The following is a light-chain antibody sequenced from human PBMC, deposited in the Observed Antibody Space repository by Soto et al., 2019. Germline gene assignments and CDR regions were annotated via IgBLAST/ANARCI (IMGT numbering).Light chain of an antibody. CDR2: DAS. V-gene: IGKV3-11*01. Sequence: EIVLTQSPATLSLSPGERATLSCRASQSVSSYLAWYQQKPGQAPRLLIYDASNRATGIPARFSGSGSGTDVTLTISSLEPEDFAVYYGQQRSNWPLLTFGGGTNVEIK. CDR1: QSVSSY. CDR3: QQRSNWPLLT. J-gene: IGKJ4*01.